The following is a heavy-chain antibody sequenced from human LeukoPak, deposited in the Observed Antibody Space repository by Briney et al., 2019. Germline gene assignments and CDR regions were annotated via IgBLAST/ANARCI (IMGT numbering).Heavy chain of an antibody. Sequence: TGGSLRLSCAASGFTFSNYGLSWVRQAPGKGLEWVSGITGSGGSTYYADSVKGRFTISRDNSKNTLYLQMNSLRAEDTAVYYCARVLWRRTYCGGDCYSAVFDYWGQGTLVTVSS. CDR3: ARVLWRRTYCGGDCYSAVFDY. J-gene: IGHJ4*02. D-gene: IGHD2-21*02. CDR2: ITGSGGST. V-gene: IGHV3-23*01. CDR1: GFTFSNYG.